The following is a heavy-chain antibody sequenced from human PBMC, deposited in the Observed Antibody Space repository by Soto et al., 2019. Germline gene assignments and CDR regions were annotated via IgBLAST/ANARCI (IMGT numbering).Heavy chain of an antibody. V-gene: IGHV3-23*01. Sequence: HPGGSLRLSCAASGFTFSSYAMTWVRQAPGKGPEWVSIISTSGDISKYADSVKGRFTISRDNSKSTLYLQMNSLRPEDTAVYYCAKHPERYCGGSTCYTREKYFQHWGQGTLVTVSS. D-gene: IGHD2-15*01. J-gene: IGHJ1*01. CDR3: AKHPERYCGGSTCYTREKYFQH. CDR2: ISTSGDIS. CDR1: GFTFSSYA.